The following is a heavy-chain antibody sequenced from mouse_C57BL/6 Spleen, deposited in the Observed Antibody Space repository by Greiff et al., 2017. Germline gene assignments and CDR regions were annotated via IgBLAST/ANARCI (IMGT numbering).Heavy chain of an antibody. CDR1: GFTFTDYY. CDR2: ISNIANGYKT. V-gene: IGHV7-3*01. Sequence: EVKLVESGGGLVQPGGSLSLSCAASGFTFTDYYMSWVRQPPGKALEWLGFISNIANGYKTEYSASVKGRFTISRDNSQSILYLQMSALRAEASATYCGARAYDYDEAWFAGWGQGTLVTVSA. D-gene: IGHD2-4*01. J-gene: IGHJ3*01. CDR3: ARAYDYDEAWFAG.